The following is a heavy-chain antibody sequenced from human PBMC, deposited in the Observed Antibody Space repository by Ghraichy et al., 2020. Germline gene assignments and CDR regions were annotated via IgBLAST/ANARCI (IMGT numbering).Heavy chain of an antibody. CDR3: ARSITIFGVIDF. D-gene: IGHD3-3*01. CDR1: EDIFNSYS. J-gene: IGHJ4*02. Sequence: ASVKVSCKASEDIFNSYSINWMRQAPGQGLQYMGIINPSGGTTGYAQKFQGRVTMTADTSTSTVYMELSSLTSEDTAIYYCARSITIFGVIDFWGQGTLVSVSS. CDR2: INPSGGTT. V-gene: IGHV1-46*02.